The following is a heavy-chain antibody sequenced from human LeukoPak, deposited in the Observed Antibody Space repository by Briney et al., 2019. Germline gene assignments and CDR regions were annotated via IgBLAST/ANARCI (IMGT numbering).Heavy chain of an antibody. D-gene: IGHD3-10*01. CDR2: ISAYNGNT. CDR3: ARARGPLGFDP. V-gene: IGHV1-18*04. CDR1: GYTFTGDY. J-gene: IGHJ5*02. Sequence: ASVKVSCKASGYTFTGDYMHWVRQAPGQGLEWMGWISAYNGNTNYAQKLQGRVTMTTDTSTSTAYMELRSLRSDDTAVYYCARARGPLGFDPWGQGTLVTVCS.